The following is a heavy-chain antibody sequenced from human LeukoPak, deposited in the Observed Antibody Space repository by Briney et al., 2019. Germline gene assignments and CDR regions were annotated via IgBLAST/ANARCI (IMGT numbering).Heavy chain of an antibody. CDR1: GGSISSSSYY. CDR3: ARNCGRGGDCYESAY. Sequence: SETLSLTCTVSGGSISSSSYYWGWLRQPPGKGLEWIGSIYYSGSTYYNPSLKSRVTISVDTSKNQFSLKLSSVTAADTAVYYCARNCGRGGDCYESAYWGQGTLVTVSS. V-gene: IGHV4-39*07. D-gene: IGHD2-21*02. J-gene: IGHJ4*02. CDR2: IYYSGST.